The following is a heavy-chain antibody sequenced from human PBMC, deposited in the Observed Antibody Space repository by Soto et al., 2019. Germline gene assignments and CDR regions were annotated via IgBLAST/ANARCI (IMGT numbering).Heavy chain of an antibody. CDR3: ARESQDGSGSYFDS. Sequence: SVKVSCKASGGTLSTYAISWVRQAPGQGLEWMGGIIPIFGTANYAQMFQGRVTITADKSTSTAYMELSSLTSADTAVYYCARESQDGSGSYFDSWGQGTLVTVSS. J-gene: IGHJ4*02. V-gene: IGHV1-69*06. CDR2: IIPIFGTA. D-gene: IGHD3-10*01. CDR1: GGTLSTYA.